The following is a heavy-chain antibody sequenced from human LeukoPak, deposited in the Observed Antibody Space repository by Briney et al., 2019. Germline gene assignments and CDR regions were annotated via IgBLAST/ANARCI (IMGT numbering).Heavy chain of an antibody. Sequence: PGGSLGLSCAASGFTVSSNYMSWVRQAPGKGLEWVSVIYSGGSTYYADSVKGRFTISRDNSKNTLYLQMNSLRAEDTAVYYCARDEVAGSGNFDYWGQGTLVTVSS. J-gene: IGHJ4*02. V-gene: IGHV3-66*01. CDR2: IYSGGST. CDR3: ARDEVAGSGNFDY. CDR1: GFTVSSNY. D-gene: IGHD6-19*01.